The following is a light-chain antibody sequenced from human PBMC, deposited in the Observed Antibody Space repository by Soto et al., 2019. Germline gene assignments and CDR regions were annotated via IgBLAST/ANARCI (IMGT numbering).Light chain of an antibody. V-gene: IGKV3-20*01. Sequence: EIVLTQTPGTLSLSPGERATLSCRASQSVSSSSIAWYQQTPGQAPRLVIYGASSRATGISDRFSGSGSGTDFTLTISRLEPEDFAVYYCQQYGSSPLTFGGGTKVDIK. CDR2: GAS. CDR1: QSVSSSS. CDR3: QQYGSSPLT. J-gene: IGKJ4*01.